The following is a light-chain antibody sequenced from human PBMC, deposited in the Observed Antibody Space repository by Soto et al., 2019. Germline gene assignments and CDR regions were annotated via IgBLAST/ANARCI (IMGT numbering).Light chain of an antibody. CDR1: QSISIY. Sequence: EIQMTQSPSSLSASVGDRFTITCLASQSISIYLNWYQQKPGKAPKVLIYTAYSLQSGVTSRFSGIGSGTDFTLSISSLQPEDFATYYCQQTYSGPLTVGGGTKVDIK. CDR2: TAY. J-gene: IGKJ4*01. CDR3: QQTYSGPLT. V-gene: IGKV1-39*01.